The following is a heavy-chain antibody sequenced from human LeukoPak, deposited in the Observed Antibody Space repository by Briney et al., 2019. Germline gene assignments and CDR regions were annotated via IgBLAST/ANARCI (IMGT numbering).Heavy chain of an antibody. J-gene: IGHJ2*01. D-gene: IGHD5-24*01. V-gene: IGHV3-7*01. CDR1: GFTFGDYS. Sequence: PGGSLRLSCAASGFTFGDYSMNWVRQAPGKGLEWVANIKQDGSEKNYVDFVKGRFTISRDNAKNSLDLQMNSLRAEDTAMYYCARARGDGYQWYFDLWGRGTLVTVSS. CDR2: IKQDGSEK. CDR3: ARARGDGYQWYFDL.